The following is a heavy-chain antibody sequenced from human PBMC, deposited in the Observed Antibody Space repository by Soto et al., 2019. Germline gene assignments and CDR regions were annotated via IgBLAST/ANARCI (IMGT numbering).Heavy chain of an antibody. J-gene: IGHJ5*02. CDR3: ARSTTSCYSLCWFDP. CDR2: INAGNGET. Sequence: GASVKVSCKASGYTFTGYYMHWVRQAPGQRLEWMGWINAGNGETKYSQNFQGRVTFTRDTSASAAYMELNSLRSEDTAVYYCARSTTSCYSLCWFDPWGQGTLVTVSS. CDR1: GYTFTGYY. V-gene: IGHV1-3*01. D-gene: IGHD2-2*02.